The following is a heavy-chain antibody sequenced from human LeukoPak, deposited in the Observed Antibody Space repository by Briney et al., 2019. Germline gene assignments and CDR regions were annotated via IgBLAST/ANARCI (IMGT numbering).Heavy chain of an antibody. D-gene: IGHD3-3*01. CDR2: INHSGST. V-gene: IGHV4-34*01. CDR1: GGSFSGYY. CDR3: AYYDFWSGYYNWFDP. Sequence: SETLSLTCAVYGGSFSGYYWSWIRQPPGKGLEWIGEINHSGSTNYNPSLKSRVTISVDTSKNQFSLKLSSVTAADTAVYYCAYYDFWSGYYNWFDPWGQGTLATVSS. J-gene: IGHJ5*02.